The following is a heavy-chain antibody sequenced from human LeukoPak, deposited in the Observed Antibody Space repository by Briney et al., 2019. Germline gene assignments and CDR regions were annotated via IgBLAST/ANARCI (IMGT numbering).Heavy chain of an antibody. CDR1: GFTFSSYT. CDR2: ISSSGSYI. D-gene: IGHD5-12*01. Sequence: GGSLRLSCAAFGFTFSSYTMNWVRQAPGKGLEWVSSISSSGSYIYYADSLKGRFTISRDNAKNSLYLQMNSLRAEDTAVDYCARPGYSGYIIGYYFDYWGQGTLVTVSS. CDR3: ARPGYSGYIIGYYFDY. J-gene: IGHJ4*02. V-gene: IGHV3-21*06.